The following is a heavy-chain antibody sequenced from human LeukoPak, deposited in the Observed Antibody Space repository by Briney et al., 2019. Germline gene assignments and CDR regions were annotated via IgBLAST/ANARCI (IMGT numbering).Heavy chain of an antibody. CDR3: ARLRGNYFPDY. CDR1: GGSISSSSYY. CDR2: IYYSGST. J-gene: IGHJ4*02. Sequence: SETLSLTCTVSGGSISSSSYYWGWIRQPPGKGLEWIGSIYYSGSTYYNPFLKSRVTISVDTSKNQFSLKLSSVTAADTAVYYCARLRGNYFPDYWGQGTLVTVSS. V-gene: IGHV4-39*07. D-gene: IGHD4-11*01.